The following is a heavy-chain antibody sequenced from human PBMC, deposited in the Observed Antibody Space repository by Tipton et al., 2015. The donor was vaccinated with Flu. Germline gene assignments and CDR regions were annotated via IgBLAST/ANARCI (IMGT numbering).Heavy chain of an antibody. D-gene: IGHD3-16*01. J-gene: IGHJ4*02. Sequence: TLSLTCTVSGGSISSFYWSWIRQPPGKGLEWIGYFYYGETTKYNPSLKSRVTMSIDTSKNQFSLNLSSVTAADTAVYYCARDSSKWAHGGATDYWGRGTLVTVSS. CDR1: GGSISSFY. V-gene: IGHV4-59*01. CDR2: FYYGETT. CDR3: ARDSSKWAHGGATDY.